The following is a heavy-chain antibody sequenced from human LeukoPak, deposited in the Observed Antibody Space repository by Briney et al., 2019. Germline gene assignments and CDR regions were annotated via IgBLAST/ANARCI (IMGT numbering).Heavy chain of an antibody. V-gene: IGHV4-59*01. CDR1: GGSISGYY. Sequence: PSETLSLTCTVSGGSISGYYWSWIRQPPGKGLEWIGYIYYSGSTNYNPSLKSRVTISVDTSKNQFSLKLSSVTAAGTAVYYCVRVGADSGSYLTYFDYWGQGTLVTVSS. CDR2: IYYSGST. J-gene: IGHJ4*02. D-gene: IGHD1-26*01. CDR3: VRVGADSGSYLTYFDY.